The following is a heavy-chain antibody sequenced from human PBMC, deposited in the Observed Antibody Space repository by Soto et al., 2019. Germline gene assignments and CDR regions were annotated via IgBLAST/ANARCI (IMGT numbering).Heavy chain of an antibody. D-gene: IGHD3-3*01. CDR2: ISGSDGKT. J-gene: IGHJ4*02. CDR3: ARWSYLDY. Sequence: GGSLRLSCAASGFSFGSYSLSWVRQAPGKGLEWVSTISGSDGKTFYADSVKGRFSISRDTSQSTLYLQMNSLRADDTAMYYCARWSYLDYWGQGTRVTVSS. V-gene: IGHV3-23*01. CDR1: GFSFGSYS.